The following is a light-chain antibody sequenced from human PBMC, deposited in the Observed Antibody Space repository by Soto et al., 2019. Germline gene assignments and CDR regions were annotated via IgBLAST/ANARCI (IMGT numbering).Light chain of an antibody. J-gene: IGKJ3*01. V-gene: IGKV4-1*01. Sequence: DNVMTQSPDSLAVSLGERATIKCKSSQSIFYSSYNKSYLAWYQQKSGQSPKLLISWASSRQSGVPDRFSGGGSGTDFTRTISSLQAEDVAVYYCQQFYSAPFTFGPGTKVDIK. CDR1: QSIFYSSYNKSY. CDR3: QQFYSAPFT. CDR2: WAS.